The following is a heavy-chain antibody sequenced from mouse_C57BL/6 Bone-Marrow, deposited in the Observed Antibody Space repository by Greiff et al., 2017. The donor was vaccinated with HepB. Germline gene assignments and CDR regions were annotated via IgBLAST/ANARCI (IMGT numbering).Heavy chain of an antibody. J-gene: IGHJ4*01. CDR3: ARRPLITTVVAHYAMDY. Sequence: QVQLQQPGAELVRPGTSVKLSCKASGYTFTSYWMHWVKQRPGQGLEWIGVIDPSDSYTNYNQKFKGKATLTVDTSSSTAYMQLSSLTSEDSAVYYCARRPLITTVVAHYAMDYWGQGTSVTVSS. V-gene: IGHV1-59*01. D-gene: IGHD1-1*01. CDR1: GYTFTSYW. CDR2: IDPSDSYT.